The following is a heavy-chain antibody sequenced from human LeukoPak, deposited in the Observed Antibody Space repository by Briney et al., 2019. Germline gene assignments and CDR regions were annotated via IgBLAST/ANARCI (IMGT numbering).Heavy chain of an antibody. CDR3: ARVRNYYDSSGYYYFYY. J-gene: IGHJ4*02. Sequence: ASVKVSCKASGYTFTSYDINWVRQATGQGLEWMGRMNPNSGNTGYAQKFQGRVTMTRNTSISTAYMELSSLRSEDTAVYYCARVRNYYDSSGYYYFYYRGQGTLVTVSS. D-gene: IGHD3-22*01. CDR2: MNPNSGNT. V-gene: IGHV1-8*01. CDR1: GYTFTSYD.